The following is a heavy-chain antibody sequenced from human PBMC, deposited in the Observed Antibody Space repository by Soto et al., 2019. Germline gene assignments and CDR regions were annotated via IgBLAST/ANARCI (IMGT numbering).Heavy chain of an antibody. D-gene: IGHD3-16*01. CDR2: IYSSGST. CDR3: ARDLNLAVAGSLINWFDP. V-gene: IGHV4-59*01. Sequence: PSETLSLTCSVSGVPINNFYWSWIRQSPGRGLEWIGYIYSSGSTNYNPSLKSRVTMSLDASKNQLSLKLTSVTAADTAVYYCARDLNLAVAGSLINWFDPWGQGTLVTVS. J-gene: IGHJ5*02. CDR1: GVPINNFY.